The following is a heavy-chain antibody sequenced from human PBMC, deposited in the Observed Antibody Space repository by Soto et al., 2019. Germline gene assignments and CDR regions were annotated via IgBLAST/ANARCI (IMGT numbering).Heavy chain of an antibody. CDR1: GFTFRNFG. D-gene: IGHD2-2*01. Sequence: QVQLVESGGRAVQPGRSLRLACATSGFTFRNFGMQWVRQAPGKGLEWVAVIWSDGNKTFYRNSVKGRFTISRDNAENTLFLQMNSLRVEDTAFYYCARSQYCSSDSCFAFDYWGRGTLVTVSS. J-gene: IGHJ4*02. CDR3: ARSQYCSSDSCFAFDY. V-gene: IGHV3-33*01. CDR2: IWSDGNKT.